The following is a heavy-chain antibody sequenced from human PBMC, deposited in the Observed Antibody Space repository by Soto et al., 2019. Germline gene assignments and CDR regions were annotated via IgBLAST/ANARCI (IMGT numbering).Heavy chain of an antibody. CDR3: ARSSYTGYDFDY. CDR1: GGSISSYY. D-gene: IGHD5-12*01. J-gene: IGHJ4*02. CDR2: IYYTGST. Sequence: LSLTCAVSGGSISSYYWSWIRQPPGKGLEWIGYIYYTGSTNYSPSLKSRVTISVDTSKNQFSLKLSSVTAADTAVYYCARSSYTGYDFDYWGQGTLVTVSS. V-gene: IGHV4-59*01.